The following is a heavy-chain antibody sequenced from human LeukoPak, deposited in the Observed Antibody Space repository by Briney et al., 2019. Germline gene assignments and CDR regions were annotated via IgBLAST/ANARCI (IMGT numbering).Heavy chain of an antibody. D-gene: IGHD2-2*01. CDR2: IIPILGIA. V-gene: IGHV1-69*02. Sequence: SVKVCCKASGGTFSSYTISWVRQAPGQGLEWMGRIIPILGIAYYAQKFQGRVTITADKSTSTAYMELSSLRSEDTAVYYCARDGVVRPPDCSSTSCPYNYYYYGMDVWGQGTTVTVSS. CDR3: ARDGVVRPPDCSSTSCPYNYYYYGMDV. CDR1: GGTFSSYT. J-gene: IGHJ6*02.